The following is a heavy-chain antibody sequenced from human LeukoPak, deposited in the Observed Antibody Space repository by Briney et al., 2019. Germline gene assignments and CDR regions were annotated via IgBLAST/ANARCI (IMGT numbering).Heavy chain of an antibody. D-gene: IGHD2-8*01. CDR1: GFTFSSYW. V-gene: IGHV3-74*01. CDR3: ARGLLMVYAYYFDY. J-gene: IGHJ4*02. Sequence: GGSLRLSCAASGFTFSSYWMHWVRQAPGKGLVWVSRINTDGSSTSYADSVKGRFTISRDNAKNTLYLQMNSLRAEDTAVYYCARGLLMVYAYYFDYWGQGTLVTVSS. CDR2: INTDGSST.